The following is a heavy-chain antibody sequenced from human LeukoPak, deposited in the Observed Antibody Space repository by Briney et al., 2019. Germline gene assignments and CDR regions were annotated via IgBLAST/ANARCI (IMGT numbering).Heavy chain of an antibody. CDR2: LVTNDDT. CDR1: GSPFISPT. V-gene: IGHV3-13*01. Sequence: GGSLNLSCAPPGSPFISPTWHWVRKAQGKVLDWSSGLVTNDDTYYAASVKGRFTISRENAKNSLYLQMNSLRAEDTALYYCAREVGVPGTWYFDLWGRGTLVTVSS. D-gene: IGHD2-15*01. J-gene: IGHJ2*01. CDR3: AREVGVPGTWYFDL.